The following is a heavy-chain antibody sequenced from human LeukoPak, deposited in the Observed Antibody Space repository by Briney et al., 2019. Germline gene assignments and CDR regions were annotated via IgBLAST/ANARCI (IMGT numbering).Heavy chain of an antibody. Sequence: PGGSLRLSCVASGFTFSNYYMNWVRQAPGKGLEWVANIKQDGSDKAYVDSVKGRFTISRDNAKNSLYLQMNSLRAEDTAVYYSVRVKNVNADITFQYWGQGTLVTVSS. CDR3: VRVKNVNADITFQY. D-gene: IGHD3-9*01. V-gene: IGHV3-7*01. CDR1: GFTFSNYY. CDR2: IKQDGSDK. J-gene: IGHJ1*01.